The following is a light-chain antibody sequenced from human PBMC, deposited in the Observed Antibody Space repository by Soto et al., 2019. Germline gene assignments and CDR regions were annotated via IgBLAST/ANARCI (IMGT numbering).Light chain of an antibody. CDR3: TSFTSRHTYV. J-gene: IGLJ1*01. Sequence: QSVLTQPASVSGSPGQSITISCTGTSSDVGGYNYVSWYQQHPDKAPRLMIYDVSNRPSGVSDRFSGSKSGDTASLTISGLQAEDEADYYRTSFTSRHTYVFGTGTNVTVL. CDR1: SSDVGGYNY. CDR2: DVS. V-gene: IGLV2-14*03.